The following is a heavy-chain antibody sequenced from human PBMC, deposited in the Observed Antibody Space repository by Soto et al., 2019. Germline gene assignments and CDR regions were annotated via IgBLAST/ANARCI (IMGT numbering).Heavy chain of an antibody. Sequence: GGSLRLSCAASGFTFSSYGMHWVRQAPGKGLEWVAVIWYDGSNKYYADSVKGRFTISRDNSKNTLYLQMNSLRAEDTAVYYCARDRATDVSLPGYWGQGTLVTVSS. CDR2: IWYDGSNK. CDR1: GFTFSSYG. D-gene: IGHD1-26*01. V-gene: IGHV3-33*01. J-gene: IGHJ4*02. CDR3: ARDRATDVSLPGY.